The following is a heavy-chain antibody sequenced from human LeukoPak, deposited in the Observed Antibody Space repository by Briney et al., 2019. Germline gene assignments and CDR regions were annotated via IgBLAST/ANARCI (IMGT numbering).Heavy chain of an antibody. CDR1: GDSVSSNSAA. V-gene: IGHV6-1*01. Sequence: SQTLSLTCAISGDSVSSNSAAWNWTRQSPSRGLEWLGRTYYRSKWYHDYAVSVKSRITINPDTSKNQFSLQLNSVTPEDTAVYYCARGGTYSGYDFVPWGQGTLVTVSS. CDR2: TYYRSKWYH. CDR3: ARGGTYSGYDFVP. D-gene: IGHD5-12*01. J-gene: IGHJ5*02.